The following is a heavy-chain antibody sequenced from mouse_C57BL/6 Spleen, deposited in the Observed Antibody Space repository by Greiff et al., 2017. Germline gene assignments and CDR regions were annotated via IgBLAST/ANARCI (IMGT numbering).Heavy chain of an antibody. D-gene: IGHD2-1*01. CDR1: GYTFTDYY. CDR3: AREGNPGAMDY. J-gene: IGHJ4*01. Sequence: EVQLQQSGPVLVKPGASVKMSCKASGYTFTDYYMNWVKQSHGKSLEWIGVINPYNGGTSYNQKFKGKATLTVDKSSSTAYMELNSLTSEDSAVYYCAREGNPGAMDYWGQGTSVTVSS. CDR2: INPYNGGT. V-gene: IGHV1-19*01.